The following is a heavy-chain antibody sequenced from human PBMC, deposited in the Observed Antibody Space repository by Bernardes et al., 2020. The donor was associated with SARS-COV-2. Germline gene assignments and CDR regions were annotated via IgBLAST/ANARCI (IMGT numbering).Heavy chain of an antibody. CDR1: GDSINSGDYY. V-gene: IGHV4-30-4*08. J-gene: IGHJ4*02. Sequence: SETLSLTCTVSGDSINSGDYYWSWIRQPPGKGLEWIGYLFFTGSTFFNPSLQSRLTMSIDASKNQFSLKLTSVTAADTAVYYCAREFRENMAVFDHWCQGSVGTDSS. CDR2: LFFTGST. D-gene: IGHD1-26*01. CDR3: AREFRENMAVFDH.